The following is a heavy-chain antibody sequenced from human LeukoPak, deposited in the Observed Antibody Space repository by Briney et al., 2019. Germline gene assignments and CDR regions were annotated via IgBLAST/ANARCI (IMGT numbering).Heavy chain of an antibody. J-gene: IGHJ4*02. V-gene: IGHV1-69*04. D-gene: IGHD5-12*01. CDR2: IIPILGIA. CDR1: GGTFSSYA. CDR3: ARGALVATISPFDY. Sequence: ASVKVSRKASGGTFSSYAISWVRQAPGQGLEWMGRIIPILGIANYAQKFQGRVTITADKSTSTAYMELSSLRSEDTAVYYCARGALVATISPFDYWGQGTLVTVSS.